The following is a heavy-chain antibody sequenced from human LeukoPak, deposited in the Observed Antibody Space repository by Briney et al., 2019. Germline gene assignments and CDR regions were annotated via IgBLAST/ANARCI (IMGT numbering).Heavy chain of an antibody. CDR2: ISYDGSNK. CDR1: GFTFSSYG. CDR3: AKGLWYYYDSSGYVDY. J-gene: IGHJ4*02. V-gene: IGHV3-30*18. Sequence: GGSLRLSGAASGFTFSSYGMHWVRQAPGKGLEWVAVISYDGSNKYYADSVKGRFTISRDNSKNTLYLQMNSLRAEDTAVYYCAKGLWYYYDSSGYVDYWGQGTLVTVSS. D-gene: IGHD3-22*01.